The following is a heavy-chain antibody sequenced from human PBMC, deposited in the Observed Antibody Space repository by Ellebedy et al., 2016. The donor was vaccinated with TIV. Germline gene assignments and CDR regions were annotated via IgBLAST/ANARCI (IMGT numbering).Heavy chain of an antibody. Sequence: GESLKISCAASGFTFSSYAMSWVRQAPGKGLEWVSAISGSGGSTYYADSVKGRFTISRDNSKNTLYLQMNSLRAEDTAVYYCAKDQTRSSGRVLGMDVWGQGTTVTVSS. CDR3: AKDQTRSSGRVLGMDV. CDR1: GFTFSSYA. J-gene: IGHJ6*02. D-gene: IGHD6-19*01. CDR2: ISGSGGST. V-gene: IGHV3-23*01.